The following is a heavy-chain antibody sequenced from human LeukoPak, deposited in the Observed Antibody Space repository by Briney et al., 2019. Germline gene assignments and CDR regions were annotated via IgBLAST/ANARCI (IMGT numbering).Heavy chain of an antibody. D-gene: IGHD5-24*01. Sequence: GGSLRLSCAASGFTFSSYAMSWVRQAPGKGLEWVSAISGSGGSTYYADSVKGRFTISRDNSKKTLYLQMNSLRAEDTAVYYCAKDREMATISFDYWGQGTLVTVSS. J-gene: IGHJ4*02. CDR1: GFTFSSYA. CDR3: AKDREMATISFDY. V-gene: IGHV3-23*01. CDR2: ISGSGGST.